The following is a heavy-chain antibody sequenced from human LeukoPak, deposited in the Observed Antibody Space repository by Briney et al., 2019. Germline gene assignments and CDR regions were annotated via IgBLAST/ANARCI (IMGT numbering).Heavy chain of an antibody. V-gene: IGHV4-59*01. J-gene: IGHJ5*02. CDR2: IYYSGST. D-gene: IGHD3-10*01. CDR3: ARGGEYGSGSYYNFVSFWFDP. Sequence: SETLSLTCTVSGGSISSYYWSWIRQPPGKGLEWIGYIYYSGSTNYNPSLKSRVTISVDTSKNQFSLKLSSVTAADTAVYYCARGGEYGSGSYYNFVSFWFDPWGQGTLVTASS. CDR1: GGSISSYY.